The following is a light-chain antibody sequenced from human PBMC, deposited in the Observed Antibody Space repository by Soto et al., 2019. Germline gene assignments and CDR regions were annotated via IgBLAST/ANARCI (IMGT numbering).Light chain of an antibody. Sequence: TQWAATLSASLAERVTLSCRASQRVXSYFGWYQRKPGQAPRLLSSGVSSRGTGIPDRFSGSGSGRDFILTISRVKPEAVSLYYCQQFGTSALGTFGPGTKVDIK. CDR1: QRVXSY. CDR2: GVS. V-gene: IGKV3-20*01. J-gene: IGKJ3*01. CDR3: QQFGTSALGT.